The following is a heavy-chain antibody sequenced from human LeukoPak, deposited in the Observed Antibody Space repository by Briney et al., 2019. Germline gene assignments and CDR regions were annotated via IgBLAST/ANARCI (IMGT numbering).Heavy chain of an antibody. CDR3: ARVAHPYDYVWGSYRHLDY. D-gene: IGHD3-16*02. CDR1: GFTFSYYA. CDR2: ISGSGDST. J-gene: IGHJ4*02. Sequence: GGSLRLSCAASGFTFSYYAMSWVRQAPGTGLEWVSAISGSGDSTSYADSVKGRFTISRDNAKNSLYLQMNSLRAEDTAVYYCARVAHPYDYVWGSYRHLDYWGQGTLVTVSS. V-gene: IGHV3-23*01.